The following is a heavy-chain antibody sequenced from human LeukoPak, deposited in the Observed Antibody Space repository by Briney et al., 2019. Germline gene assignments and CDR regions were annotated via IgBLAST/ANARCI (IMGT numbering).Heavy chain of an antibody. CDR1: GFTFSTYG. CDR2: IRYDGSNK. J-gene: IGHJ4*02. V-gene: IGHV3-30*02. Sequence: PGGSLRLSCAASGFTFSTYGMHWVRQAPGKGLEWVAFIRYDGSNKYYADSVKGRFTISRDNSKNTLYLQMNRLRAEDTAVYYCAKVGIQANPQRAFDYWGQGTLVTVSS. D-gene: IGHD6-25*01. CDR3: AKVGIQANPQRAFDY.